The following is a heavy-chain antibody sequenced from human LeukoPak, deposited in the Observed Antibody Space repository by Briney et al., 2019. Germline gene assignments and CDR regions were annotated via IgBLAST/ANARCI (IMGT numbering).Heavy chain of an antibody. J-gene: IGHJ4*02. CDR3: ARAQGGVVRGVMFDS. CDR2: IHDSGIT. D-gene: IGHD3-10*01. V-gene: IGHV4-59*02. CDR1: GASVSSYY. Sequence: SETLSLTCTVSGASVSSYYWNWIRQPPGKGLEWIGYIHDSGITNYNPALKSRVTASVDTSKNQFSLRLSSVTAADAAVYYCARAQGGVVRGVMFDSWGQGTLVTVSS.